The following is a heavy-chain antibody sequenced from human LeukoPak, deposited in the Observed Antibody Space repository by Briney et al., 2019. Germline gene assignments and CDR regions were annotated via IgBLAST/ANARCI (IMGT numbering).Heavy chain of an antibody. J-gene: IGHJ4*02. CDR1: GYTFTSYN. CDR2: INPSGGST. V-gene: IGHV1-46*01. CDR3: ARGIGGSYYVGYYFDY. D-gene: IGHD1-26*01. Sequence: ASVKVSCKASGYTFTSYNMRWVRQAPGQGLEWMGIINPSGGSTSYAQKFQGRVTMTRDTSTSTVYMELSSLRSEDTAVYYCARGIGGSYYVGYYFDYWGQGTLVTVSS.